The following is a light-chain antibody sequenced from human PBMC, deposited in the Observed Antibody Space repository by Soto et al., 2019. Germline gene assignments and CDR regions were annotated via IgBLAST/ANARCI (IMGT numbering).Light chain of an antibody. V-gene: IGKV3-11*01. CDR3: QQRSSWLVT. J-gene: IGKJ4*01. CDR2: DVS. Sequence: EIVLTQAPATLSLSPGERATLSCRASQSVNIYLAWYQQRPGQAPRLLIYDVSNRATGIPARFSGSGSGTDFTLTISSLEPEDFAVYYCQQRSSWLVTFGGGTKVEIK. CDR1: QSVNIY.